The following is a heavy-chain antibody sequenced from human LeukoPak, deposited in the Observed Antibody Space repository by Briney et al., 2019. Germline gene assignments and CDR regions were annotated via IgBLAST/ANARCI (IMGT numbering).Heavy chain of an antibody. CDR2: IYGGGGT. Sequence: GGSLRLSCAASGFTVSISYIDWVRHAPGEGLEWVSLIYGGGGTYYAASVKGRFTISRDNSKNTLYLQMNSLRAEDTAVYYCARNYYDSSAHYYFDYWGQGTLVTVSS. D-gene: IGHD3-22*01. CDR1: GFTVSISY. V-gene: IGHV3-66*01. J-gene: IGHJ4*02. CDR3: ARNYYDSSAHYYFDY.